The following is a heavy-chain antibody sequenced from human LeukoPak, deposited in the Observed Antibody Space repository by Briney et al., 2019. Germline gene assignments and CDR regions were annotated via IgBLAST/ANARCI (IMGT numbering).Heavy chain of an antibody. Sequence: GGSLRLSCAASGFTFSSYAMHWVRQAPGKGLEWVAVISYDGSNKYYADSVKGRFTISRDNSKNTLYLQMNSLRAEDTAVYYCARGFSGGFDYWGQGTLVTVSS. CDR3: ARGFSGGFDY. D-gene: IGHD2/OR15-2a*01. J-gene: IGHJ4*02. CDR2: ISYDGSNK. CDR1: GFTFSSYA. V-gene: IGHV3-30*04.